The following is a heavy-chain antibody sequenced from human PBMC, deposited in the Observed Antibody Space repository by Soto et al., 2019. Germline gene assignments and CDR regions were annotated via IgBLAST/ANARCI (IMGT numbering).Heavy chain of an antibody. V-gene: IGHV4-4*07. CDR2: IYTSGST. D-gene: IGHD6-19*01. J-gene: IGHJ6*02. Sequence: SETLSLTCTVSGGSISSYYWSWIRQPAGKGLEWIGRIYTSGSTNYNPSLKSRVTMSVDTSKNQFSLKLSSVTAADTAGYYCARDRMAGTRYYYYYYGMDVWGQGTTVTVS. CDR3: ARDRMAGTRYYYYYYGMDV. CDR1: GGSISSYY.